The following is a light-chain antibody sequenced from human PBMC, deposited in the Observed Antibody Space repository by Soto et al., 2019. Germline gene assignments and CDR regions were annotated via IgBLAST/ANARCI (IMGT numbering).Light chain of an antibody. Sequence: DIQMTQSPSSLSASVGDRVTITCRASQAVGTWVAWYQQKPERAPRSLMYAASTLESGVPSRFSGSASGTDFTLTISGLQPEDFATYYCQQYNTYPPTFGPGTTVDFE. CDR2: AAS. CDR1: QAVGTW. V-gene: IGKV1D-16*01. CDR3: QQYNTYPPT. J-gene: IGKJ3*01.